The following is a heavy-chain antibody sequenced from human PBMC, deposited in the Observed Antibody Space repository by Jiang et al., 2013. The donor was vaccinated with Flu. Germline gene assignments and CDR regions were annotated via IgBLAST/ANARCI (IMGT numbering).Heavy chain of an antibody. CDR1: GGSISSSSYY. CDR2: IYYSGST. V-gene: IGHV4-39*01. Sequence: GSGLVKPSETLSLTCSVSGGSISSSSYYWGWIRQSPGKGLEWIGSIYYSGSTYYNPSLKSRVTISVDTSKNQFSLKLSSVTATDTAVYYCARHVGGSSGWYEIDYVGPGNPGHRLL. CDR3: ARHVGGSSGWYEIDY. J-gene: IGHJ4*02. D-gene: IGHD6-19*01.